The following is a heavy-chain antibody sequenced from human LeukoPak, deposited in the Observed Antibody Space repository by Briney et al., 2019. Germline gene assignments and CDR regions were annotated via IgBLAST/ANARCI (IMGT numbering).Heavy chain of an antibody. J-gene: IGHJ4*02. CDR3: ATDGYSSSWYFDY. CDR1: GYTLTELS. V-gene: IGHV1-24*01. CDR2: FDPEDGET. Sequence: ASVKDSCKVSGYTLTELSMHWVRQAPGKGLEWMGGFDPEDGETIYAQKFQGRVTMTEDTSTDTAYMELSSLRSEDTAVYYCATDGYSSSWYFDYWGQGTLVTVSS. D-gene: IGHD6-13*01.